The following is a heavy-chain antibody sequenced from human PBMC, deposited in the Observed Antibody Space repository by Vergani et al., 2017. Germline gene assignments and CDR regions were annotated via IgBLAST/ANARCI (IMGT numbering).Heavy chain of an antibody. Sequence: EVQLVESGGGLVQPGGSLRLSCAASGFSLSSYWMSWVRQAPGKGLEWVANIKQDGSEKYYVDSVKGRFTISRDNSKNTLYLQMNSLRAEDTAVYYCAKDGRRWGSGSSNDYWGQGTLVTVSS. J-gene: IGHJ4*02. CDR3: AKDGRRWGSGSSNDY. CDR2: IKQDGSEK. V-gene: IGHV3-7*03. CDR1: GFSLSSYW. D-gene: IGHD3-10*01.